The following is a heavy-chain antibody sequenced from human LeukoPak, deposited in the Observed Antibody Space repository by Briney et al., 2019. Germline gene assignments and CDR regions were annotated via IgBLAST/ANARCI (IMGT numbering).Heavy chain of an antibody. CDR2: IIPILGIA. CDR1: GGTFSSYA. CDR3: ASSAPSYYYYYGMDV. Sequence: SVKVSCKATGGTFSSYAISWVRQAPGQGLEWMGRIIPILGIANYAQKFQGRVAITADKSSSTAYMELSSLRSEDTAVYYCASSAPSYYYYYGMDVWGQGTTVTVSS. J-gene: IGHJ6*02. V-gene: IGHV1-69*04.